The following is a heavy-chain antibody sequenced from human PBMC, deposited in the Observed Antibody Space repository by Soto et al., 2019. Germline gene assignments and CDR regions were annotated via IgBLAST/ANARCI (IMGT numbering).Heavy chain of an antibody. D-gene: IGHD3-10*01. CDR2: ISANNGNT. V-gene: IGHV1-18*01. Sequence: QVQLVQSGAEVKKPGASVKVSCKASGYTFTSYGISWVRQAPGQGLEWMGWISANNGNTNYAQKRQARVTITTATSTSTAYMELRSLRTDDTAGYYCSSAGGSGRQSDYWGQGTLVTVSS. CDR3: SSAGGSGRQSDY. J-gene: IGHJ4*02. CDR1: GYTFTSYG.